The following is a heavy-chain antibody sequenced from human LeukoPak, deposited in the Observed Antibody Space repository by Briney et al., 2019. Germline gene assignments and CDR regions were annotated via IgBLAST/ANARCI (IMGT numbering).Heavy chain of an antibody. CDR1: GGSISSSNW. CDR2: IHHSGST. Sequence: SETLSLTCAVSGGSISSSNWWSWVRQPPGKGLEWIGEIHHSGSTNYNPSLKSRVTISVDKSKNQFSLKLSSVTAADTAVYYCARRGGIGSGSYRFGPFDYWGQGTLVTVSS. V-gene: IGHV4-4*02. J-gene: IGHJ4*02. D-gene: IGHD1-26*01. CDR3: ARRGGIGSGSYRFGPFDY.